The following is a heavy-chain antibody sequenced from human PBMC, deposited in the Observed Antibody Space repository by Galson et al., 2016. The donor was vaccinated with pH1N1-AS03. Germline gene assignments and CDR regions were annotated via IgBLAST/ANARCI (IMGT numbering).Heavy chain of an antibody. Sequence: LRLSCAASGFISTHYSMHWVRQAPGKGLEWVAVMSYEGTTTYYADSVKGRFTISRDNSKNTLYLQMNSLRTEDTALYYCAREEGGFGSNWLQTDAFDIWGQGTMVTVSS. D-gene: IGHD6-13*01. J-gene: IGHJ3*02. CDR3: AREEGGFGSNWLQTDAFDI. CDR1: GFISTHYS. CDR2: MSYEGTTT. V-gene: IGHV3-30*04.